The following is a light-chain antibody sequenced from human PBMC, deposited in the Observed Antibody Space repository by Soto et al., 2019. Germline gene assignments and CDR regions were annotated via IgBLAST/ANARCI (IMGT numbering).Light chain of an antibody. Sequence: EIVLTQSPATLSLSPGERATLSCRASQSLSTYLAWYQQKPGQPPRLLIYDASNRSTGVPARFTGSGSGTDFTLTISSLEPEDSAVYFFQQRSNWPPLTFGGGTKVEIK. CDR2: DAS. V-gene: IGKV3-11*01. J-gene: IGKJ4*01. CDR3: QQRSNWPPLT. CDR1: QSLSTY.